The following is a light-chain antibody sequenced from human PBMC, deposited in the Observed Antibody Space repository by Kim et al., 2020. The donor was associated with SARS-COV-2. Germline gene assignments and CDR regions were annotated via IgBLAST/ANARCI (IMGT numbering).Light chain of an antibody. CDR2: SDT. CDR1: NSNIVINP. CDR3: TAWDDSLNGVL. V-gene: IGLV1-44*01. Sequence: GQRVTISCSGSNSNIVINPACWYRHLPGTAPQLLIYSDTQRPSGVPGRFSGSKSGTSASLAISGLQSEDEADYYCTAWDDSLNGVLFGGGTQLTVL. J-gene: IGLJ2*01.